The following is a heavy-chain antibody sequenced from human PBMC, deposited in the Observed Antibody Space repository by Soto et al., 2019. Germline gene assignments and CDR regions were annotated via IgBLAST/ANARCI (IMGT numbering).Heavy chain of an antibody. CDR1: GFTFSSYA. D-gene: IGHD2-15*01. V-gene: IGHV3-23*01. Sequence: EVQLLESGGGLVQPGGSLRLSCAASGFTFSSYAMSWVRQAPGKGLEWVSAISGSGGSTYYADSVKGRFTISRDNSKNPLYLQMNSLRAEDTAVYYCAKDRSRCSGGSCYSVFDYWGQGTLVTVSS. CDR3: AKDRSRCSGGSCYSVFDY. CDR2: ISGSGGST. J-gene: IGHJ4*02.